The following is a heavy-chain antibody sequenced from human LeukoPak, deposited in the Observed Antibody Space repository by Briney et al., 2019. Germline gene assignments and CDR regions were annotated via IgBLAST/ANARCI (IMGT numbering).Heavy chain of an antibody. V-gene: IGHV3-48*03. J-gene: IGHJ4*01. CDR2: ISSSGSTI. CDR1: GFTFSSYE. Sequence: GSLRLSCAASGFTFSSYEMNWVRQAPRQGLELVSYISSSGSTIYYSDPVKGRFTISSDNATNSLYLLMNSLGAEDTAVSYFAREHPCSSSRTVFDCWGHGILVTVSS. D-gene: IGHD6-13*01. CDR3: AREHPCSSSRTVFDC.